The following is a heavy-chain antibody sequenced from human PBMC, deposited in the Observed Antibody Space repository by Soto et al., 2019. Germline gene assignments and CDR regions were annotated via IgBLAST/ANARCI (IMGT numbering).Heavy chain of an antibody. J-gene: IGHJ4*02. CDR2: ISWDGGST. V-gene: IGHV3-43*01. CDR3: EKDIGGGGDY. D-gene: IGHD3-16*01. Sequence: GGSLRLSCAASGFTFDDYTMHWVRQAPGKGLEWVSLISWDGGSTYYADSVKGRFTISRDKSKNSLYLQMNSLRTEDTALYYCEKDIGGGGDYWGQGTLVTVSS. CDR1: GFTFDDYT.